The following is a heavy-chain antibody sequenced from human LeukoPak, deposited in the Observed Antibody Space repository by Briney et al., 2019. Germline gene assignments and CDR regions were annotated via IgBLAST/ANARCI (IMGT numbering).Heavy chain of an antibody. J-gene: IGHJ5*02. Sequence: PGGSLRLSCAASGFTFSSYAMSWVRQAPGKGLEWVSAISGSGGSTYYADSVKGRFTISRDNSKNTLYLQMNSLRAEDTAVYYCAKAFGRYIVATITPWGQGTLVTVSS. CDR1: GFTFSSYA. CDR2: ISGSGGST. V-gene: IGHV3-23*01. D-gene: IGHD5-12*01. CDR3: AKAFGRYIVATITP.